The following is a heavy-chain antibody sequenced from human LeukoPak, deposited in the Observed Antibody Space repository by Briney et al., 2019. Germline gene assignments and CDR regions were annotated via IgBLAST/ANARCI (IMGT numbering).Heavy chain of an antibody. J-gene: IGHJ6*03. D-gene: IGHD3-10*01. CDR2: ISAYNGNT. Sequence: ASVKVSCKASGYTFTSYGISWVRQAPGQGLEWMGWISAYNGNTNYAQKLQGRVTMTTDTSTSTAYMELRSLRSDDTAVYYCAGSIGVGDYYYYMDVWGKGTTVTVSS. CDR1: GYTFTSYG. V-gene: IGHV1-18*01. CDR3: AGSIGVGDYYYYMDV.